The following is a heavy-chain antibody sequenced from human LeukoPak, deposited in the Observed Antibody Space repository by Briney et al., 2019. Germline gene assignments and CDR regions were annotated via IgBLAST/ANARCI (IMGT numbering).Heavy chain of an antibody. Sequence: ASVKVSCKASGYTFTGYYMHWVRQAPGQGLEWMGWINPNSGGTNYAQKFQGRVTMTRDTSISTAYMELSRLRSDDTAVYYCARQAPPYHSSGYFDYWGQGTLVTVSS. J-gene: IGHJ4*02. V-gene: IGHV1-2*02. D-gene: IGHD3-22*01. CDR3: ARQAPPYHSSGYFDY. CDR1: GYTFTGYY. CDR2: INPNSGGT.